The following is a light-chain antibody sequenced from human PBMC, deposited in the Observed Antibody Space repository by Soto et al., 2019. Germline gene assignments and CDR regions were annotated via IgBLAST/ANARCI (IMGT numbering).Light chain of an antibody. J-gene: IGLJ3*02. V-gene: IGLV2-14*03. Sequence: QSALTQPASVSGSPGQSITISCTGTSSDVGGYNYVSWYQHHPGKAPKLMIYDVSNRLSGVSNRFSGSKSGNTASLTISGLQAEDEADYYCSSYTSNSTRVFGGGTKLTVL. CDR1: SSDVGGYNY. CDR2: DVS. CDR3: SSYTSNSTRV.